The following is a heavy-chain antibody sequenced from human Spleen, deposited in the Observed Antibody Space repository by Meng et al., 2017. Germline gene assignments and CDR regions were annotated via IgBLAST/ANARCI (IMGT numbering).Heavy chain of an antibody. J-gene: IGHJ4*01. D-gene: IGHD3-22*01. CDR2: INHSGNT. CDR3: ARGSGYYYDSSGSWLDY. CDR1: DGSFSDYY. V-gene: IGHV4-34*01. Sequence: SETLSLTCIVSDGSFSDYYWSWIRQPPGQGLEWIGEINHSGNTNYNPSLESRATISVDTSQNSLSLKLSSVTAADTAVYYCARGSGYYYDSSGSWLDYWG.